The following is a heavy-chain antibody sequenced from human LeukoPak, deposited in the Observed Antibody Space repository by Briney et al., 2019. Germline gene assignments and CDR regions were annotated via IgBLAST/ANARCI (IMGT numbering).Heavy chain of an antibody. CDR2: IYSGGST. Sequence: PGGSLRLSCAASGFTVSSNYMSWVRQAPGKGLEWVSVIYSGGSTYYADSVKGRFTISRDNSNNTLYLQMNSLRAEDTAIYYCAKVRSAVVAAATNYWGQGTLVTVSS. J-gene: IGHJ4*02. V-gene: IGHV3-53*01. CDR3: AKVRSAVVAAATNY. CDR1: GFTVSSNY. D-gene: IGHD2-15*01.